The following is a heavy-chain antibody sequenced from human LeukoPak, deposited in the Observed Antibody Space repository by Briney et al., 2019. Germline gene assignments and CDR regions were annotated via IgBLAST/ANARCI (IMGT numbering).Heavy chain of an antibody. CDR1: GGSISSHY. J-gene: IGHJ4*02. CDR3: ARRDYGSGSYPFDY. Sequence: SETLSLTCIVSGGSISSHYWCWIRLHPRKGLEWIGSFSYSGTTNYNPPLTSRVTISLDTSENQFSLKLSSVTAADTAVYYCARRDYGSGSYPFDYWGQGILVTVSS. CDR2: FSYSGTT. D-gene: IGHD3-10*01. V-gene: IGHV4-59*08.